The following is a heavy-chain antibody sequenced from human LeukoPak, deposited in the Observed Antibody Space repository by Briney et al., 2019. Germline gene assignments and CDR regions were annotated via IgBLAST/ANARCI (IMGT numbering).Heavy chain of an antibody. D-gene: IGHD1-7*01. V-gene: IGHV3-23*01. CDR2: ISSSGDTT. CDR3: AKGFNWNYPHYFGY. Sequence: PGGSLRLSCAASGFTFSSYAMNWVRQAPGKGLEWVSTISSSGDTTYYADSVKGRFTISRDSSKNTLHLQMNSLRADDTAVYYCAKGFNWNYPHYFGYWGQGTLVTVSS. CDR1: GFTFSSYA. J-gene: IGHJ4*02.